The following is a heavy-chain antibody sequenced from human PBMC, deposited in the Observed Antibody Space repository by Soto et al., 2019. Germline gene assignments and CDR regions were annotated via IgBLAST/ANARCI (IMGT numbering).Heavy chain of an antibody. CDR1: GFTFSNYG. CDR3: AKPGREYSSSFDY. J-gene: IGHJ4*02. V-gene: IGHV3-48*01. CDR2: ISSSSSTI. D-gene: IGHD6-13*01. Sequence: GSLRLSCEASGFTFSNYGINWVRQAPGKGLEWVSHISSSSSTIYYAESVKGRFSISRDNAKNTLYLQMNSLRAEDTAVYYCAKPGREYSSSFDYWGQGTLVTVSS.